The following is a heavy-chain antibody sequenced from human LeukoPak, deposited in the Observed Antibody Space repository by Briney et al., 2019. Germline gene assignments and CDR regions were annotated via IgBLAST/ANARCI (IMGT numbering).Heavy chain of an antibody. J-gene: IGHJ6*03. V-gene: IGHV1-69*05. CDR1: GGTFSSYA. CDR2: IIPIFGTA. Sequence: GASVKVSCKASGGTFSSYAISWVRQAPGQGLEWMGGIIPIFGTANYAQKFQGRVTITTDESTSTAYMELSSLRSEDTAVYYCARDILSSLGFYYYMDVWGKGTTVTVSS. CDR3: ARDILSSLGFYYYMDV. D-gene: IGHD6-6*01.